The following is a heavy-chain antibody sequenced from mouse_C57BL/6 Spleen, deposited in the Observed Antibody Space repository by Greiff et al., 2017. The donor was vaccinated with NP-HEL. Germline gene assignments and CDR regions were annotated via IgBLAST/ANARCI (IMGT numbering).Heavy chain of an antibody. D-gene: IGHD1-1*01. CDR2: IYPGDGDT. J-gene: IGHJ4*01. CDR3: ARSGSSGYYAMDY. Sequence: QVQLQQSGPELVKPGASVKISCKASGYAFSSSWMNWVKQRPGKGLEWIGRIYPGDGDTNYNGQFKGKATLTADKSSSTAYMQLSSLTSEDSAVYFCARSGSSGYYAMDYWGQGTSVTVSS. CDR1: GYAFSSSW. V-gene: IGHV1-82*01.